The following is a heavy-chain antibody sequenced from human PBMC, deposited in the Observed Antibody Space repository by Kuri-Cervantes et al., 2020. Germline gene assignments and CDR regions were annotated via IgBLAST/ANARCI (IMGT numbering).Heavy chain of an antibody. CDR1: GYTFTSYY. V-gene: IGHV1-8*02. D-gene: IGHD2-15*01. Sequence: ASVKVSCKASGYTFTSYYMHWVRQATGQGPEWMGWMNPNSGNTGYAQKFQGRVSMTRKTSISTAYMELSSLRSEDTADYYCARVRYAPDRPKWSGGSCYYTYYHGMDVWGQGTAVTVSS. CDR2: MNPNSGNT. J-gene: IGHJ6*02. CDR3: ARVRYAPDRPKWSGGSCYYTYYHGMDV.